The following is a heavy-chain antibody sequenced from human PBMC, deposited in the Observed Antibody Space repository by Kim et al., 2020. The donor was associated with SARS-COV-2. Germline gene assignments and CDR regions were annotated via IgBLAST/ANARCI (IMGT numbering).Heavy chain of an antibody. J-gene: IGHJ2*01. CDR3: ASWGGFDSSPF. V-gene: IGHV1-2*02. CDR1: GYTFSGYY. CDR2: ISPKSGGT. Sequence: ASVKVSCKASGYTFSGYYMHWVQQAPGQGLEWMGWISPKSGGTNYAQKFQGRVTMTRDTSISTAYMELTRLTSDDTAMYYCASWGGFDSSPFWGRGTLVTVSS. D-gene: IGHD5-12*01.